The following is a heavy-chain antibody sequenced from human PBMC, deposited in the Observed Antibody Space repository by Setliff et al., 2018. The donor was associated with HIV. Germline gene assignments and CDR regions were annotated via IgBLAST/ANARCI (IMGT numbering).Heavy chain of an antibody. Sequence: ASETLSLTCTVSGGSISSSSYYWGWIRQPPGKGLEWIGSIFANEFTYYNPSLKSRVTISADTSNTQFSLKLRSVTAADTAVYYCARRRGGTSRSLLDYWGQGNLVTVSS. D-gene: IGHD3-10*01. CDR3: ARRRGGTSRSLLDY. CDR2: IFANEFT. CDR1: GGSISSSSYY. J-gene: IGHJ4*02. V-gene: IGHV4-39*07.